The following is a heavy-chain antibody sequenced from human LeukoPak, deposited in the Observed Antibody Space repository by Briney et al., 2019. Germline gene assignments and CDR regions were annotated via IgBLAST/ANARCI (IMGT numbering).Heavy chain of an antibody. CDR1: GGTFSSYA. Sequence: ASVKVSCKASGGTFSSYAISWVRQAPGQGLEWMGRIIPIFGTANYAQKFQGRVTITTDESTSTAYMELSSLRSEDAAIFYCARTGMGGNVWIDSWGQGTLVTVSS. J-gene: IGHJ5*01. CDR3: ARTGMGGNVWIDS. V-gene: IGHV1-69*05. D-gene: IGHD1-26*01. CDR2: IIPIFGTA.